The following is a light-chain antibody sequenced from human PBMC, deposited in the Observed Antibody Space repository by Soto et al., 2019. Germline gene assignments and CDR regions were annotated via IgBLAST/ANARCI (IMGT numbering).Light chain of an antibody. CDR1: QDISKS. J-gene: IGKJ4*01. Sequence: DIQMTPSPSSLSASVGDRVTITCQASQDISKSLNWYQQKPGKAPKLPIYDASNLATGVPSRLSGSRSGTDFTFTINSLQPEDIATYYCQQYDNLPLTFGGGTKVEIK. CDR3: QQYDNLPLT. CDR2: DAS. V-gene: IGKV1-33*01.